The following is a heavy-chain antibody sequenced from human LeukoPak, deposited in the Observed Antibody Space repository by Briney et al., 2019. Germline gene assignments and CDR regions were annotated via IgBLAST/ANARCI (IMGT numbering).Heavy chain of an antibody. Sequence: ASVKVSCKASGYTFTSYAMHWVRQAPGQRLEWMGWINAGNGNTKYSQKFQGRVTITRDTSASTAYMELSSLRTEGKAGYYWWRWVGDRSGWFVGWFGPWGQGTLVTVPS. J-gene: IGHJ5*01. V-gene: IGHV1-3*01. CDR1: GYTFTSYA. CDR2: INAGNGNT. D-gene: IGHD6-19*01. CDR3: WRWVGDRSGWFVGWFGP.